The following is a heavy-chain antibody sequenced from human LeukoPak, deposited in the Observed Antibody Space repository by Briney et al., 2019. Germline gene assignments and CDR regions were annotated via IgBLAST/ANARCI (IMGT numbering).Heavy chain of an antibody. J-gene: IGHJ6*02. V-gene: IGHV3-30*18. D-gene: IGHD7-27*01. CDR1: GFTFSXXX. CDR3: AKWGMXRYXMDV. Sequence: LSCAASGFTFSXXXXHWVXQAPXKXLEXVAVISYDGSNKYYADSVKGRFTISRDNSKNTLYLQMNSLRAEDTAVYYCAKWGMXRYXMDVWGQGTTVTVSS. CDR2: ISYDGSNK.